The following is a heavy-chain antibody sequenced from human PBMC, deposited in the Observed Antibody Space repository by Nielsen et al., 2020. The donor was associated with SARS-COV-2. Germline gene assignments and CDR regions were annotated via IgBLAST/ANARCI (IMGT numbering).Heavy chain of an antibody. D-gene: IGHD5-24*01. CDR3: AKVGDGYNHFDY. Sequence: SLRPSCAASGFTFDDYAMHWVRQAPGKCLEWVSGISWNSGSIGYADSVKGRFTISRDNAKNSLYLQMNSLRAEDTALYYCAKVGDGYNHFDYWGQGTLVTVSS. J-gene: IGHJ4*02. CDR1: GFTFDDYA. CDR2: ISWNSGSI. V-gene: IGHV3-9*01.